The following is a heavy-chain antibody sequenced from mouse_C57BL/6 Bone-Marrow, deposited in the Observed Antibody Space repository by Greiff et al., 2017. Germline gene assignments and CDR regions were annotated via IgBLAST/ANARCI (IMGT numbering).Heavy chain of an antibody. D-gene: IGHD1-1*01. J-gene: IGHJ3*01. Sequence: VKLMESGAELVKPGASVKMSCKASGYTFTSYWITWVKQRPGQGLEWIGDIYPGSGSTNYNEKFKSKATLTVDTSSSTAYMQLSSLTSEDSAVYYCARAAYGSWFAYWGQGTLVTVSA. CDR1: GYTFTSYW. CDR3: ARAAYGSWFAY. V-gene: IGHV1-55*01. CDR2: IYPGSGST.